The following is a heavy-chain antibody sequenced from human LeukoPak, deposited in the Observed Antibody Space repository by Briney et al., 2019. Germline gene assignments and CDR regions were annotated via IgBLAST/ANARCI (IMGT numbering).Heavy chain of an antibody. D-gene: IGHD3-10*01. CDR1: GFTFSSYA. Sequence: GGSLRLSCAASGFTFSSYAMHWVRQAPGKGLEWVAVISYDGSNKYYADSVKGRFTISRDNSKNTLYLQMNSLRAEDTAVYYCAKSFHTVTMVRGAFDYWGQGTLVTVSS. CDR2: ISYDGSNK. CDR3: AKSFHTVTMVRGAFDY. J-gene: IGHJ4*02. V-gene: IGHV3-30-3*02.